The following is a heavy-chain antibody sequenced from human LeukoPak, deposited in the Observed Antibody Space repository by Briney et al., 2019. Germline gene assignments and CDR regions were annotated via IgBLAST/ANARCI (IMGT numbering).Heavy chain of an antibody. V-gene: IGHV3-30*04. CDR2: ISFDGNNK. D-gene: IGHD6-19*01. J-gene: IGHJ4*02. CDR3: ATGIAVAGGFDY. CDR1: GFTFSDYA. Sequence: GGSLRLSCAASGFTFSDYAMHWVRLTPGKGLEWVAVISFDGNNKFYADSVKGRFTISRDNSRNTLYLQMNSLRAEDTAVYYCATGIAVAGGFDYWGQGTLVTVSS.